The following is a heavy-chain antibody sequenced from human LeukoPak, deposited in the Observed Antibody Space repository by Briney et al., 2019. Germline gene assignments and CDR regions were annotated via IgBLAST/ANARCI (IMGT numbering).Heavy chain of an antibody. J-gene: IGHJ5*02. CDR2: TYYRSKWFN. D-gene: IGHD2/OR15-2a*01. Sequence: LQTLSLTCAIFGDSVSGNSASWNWIRQSPSRGLEWLGRTYYRSKWFNDYAVSVKGRITISADTSKNQFSLQLNSVTPEDTAVYYCAKDGRGNNWFDPWGQGTLVTVSS. CDR3: AKDGRGNNWFDP. V-gene: IGHV6-1*01. CDR1: GDSVSGNSAS.